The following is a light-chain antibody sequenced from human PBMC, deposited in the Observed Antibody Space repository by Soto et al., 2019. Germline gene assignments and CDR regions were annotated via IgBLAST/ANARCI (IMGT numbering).Light chain of an antibody. CDR1: SSDVGSYNL. V-gene: IGLV2-23*03. CDR3: CSYAGSSTFV. Sequence: QSVLTQPASVSGSPGQSITISCTGTSSDVGSYNLVSWYQQYPGKAPKLMIYEGSKRPSGVSNRFSGSKSGNTASLTISGLQAEDEADYFCCSYAGSSTFVFGGGTKLTVL. J-gene: IGLJ2*01. CDR2: EGS.